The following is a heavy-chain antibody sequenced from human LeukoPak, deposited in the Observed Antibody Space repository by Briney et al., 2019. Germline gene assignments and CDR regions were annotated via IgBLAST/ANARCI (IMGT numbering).Heavy chain of an antibody. CDR3: ARDLQGDAFDI. CDR2: ISYDGSNK. Sequence: GGSLRLSCAASGFTISSYAMHWVRQAPGKGLEWVAVISYDGSNKYYADSVKGRFTISRDNSKNTLYLQMNSLRAEDTAVYYCARDLQGDAFDIWGQGTMVTVSS. V-gene: IGHV3-30-3*01. CDR1: GFTISSYA. J-gene: IGHJ3*02.